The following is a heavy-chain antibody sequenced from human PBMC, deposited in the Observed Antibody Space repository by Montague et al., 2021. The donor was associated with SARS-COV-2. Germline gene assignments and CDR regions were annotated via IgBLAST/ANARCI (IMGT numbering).Heavy chain of an antibody. V-gene: IGHV4-39*07. CDR2: IYYSGST. CDR3: ARVGRQQLVRLSGMDV. Sequence: SETLSLTCTVSGGSISSSSYYWVWIRQPPGQGLEWIGSIYYSGSTYYNPSLKSRVTISVDTSKNQFSLKLSSVTAADTAVYYCARVGRQQLVRLSGMDVWGQGTTVTVSS. D-gene: IGHD6-13*01. J-gene: IGHJ6*02. CDR1: GGSISSSSYY.